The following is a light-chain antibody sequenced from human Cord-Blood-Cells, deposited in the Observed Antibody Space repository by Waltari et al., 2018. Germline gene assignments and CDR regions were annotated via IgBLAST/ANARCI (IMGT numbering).Light chain of an antibody. Sequence: QSVLTQPPSASGTPGQRVTISCSGSSSNIGSNYVYWYQQLPGTAPKLLIYRNNQRTSGGPDRFSGSKSGTSASLAISGIRSGDEADYYCAAWDDSLSGNYVFGTGTKVTVL. V-gene: IGLV1-47*01. J-gene: IGLJ1*01. CDR3: AAWDDSLSGNYV. CDR2: RNN. CDR1: SSNIGSNY.